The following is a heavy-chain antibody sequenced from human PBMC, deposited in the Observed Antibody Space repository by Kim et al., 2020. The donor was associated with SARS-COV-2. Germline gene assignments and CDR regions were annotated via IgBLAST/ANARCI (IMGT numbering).Heavy chain of an antibody. CDR3: AREGNIAAAGMVY. Sequence: YADSVKRRFTISRENAKNSLCLQMNSLRDEDTAVYYCAREGNIAAAGMVYWGQGTLVTVSS. J-gene: IGHJ4*02. V-gene: IGHV3-48*02. D-gene: IGHD6-13*01.